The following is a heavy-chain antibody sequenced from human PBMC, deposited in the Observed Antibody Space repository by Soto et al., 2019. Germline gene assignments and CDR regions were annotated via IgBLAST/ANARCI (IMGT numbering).Heavy chain of an antibody. Sequence: LSLTCSVSGGSISSSSQYWDWIRQPPGRGLEWIGSIFYSGSTYYNPSLKSRVTISVDTSKNEFSLKLSSVTAADTAVYYCARHRRYGDYPYYFYYMDVWGKGTTVTVSS. V-gene: IGHV4-39*01. CDR3: ARHRRYGDYPYYFYYMDV. CDR2: IFYSGST. D-gene: IGHD4-17*01. CDR1: GGSISSSSQY. J-gene: IGHJ6*03.